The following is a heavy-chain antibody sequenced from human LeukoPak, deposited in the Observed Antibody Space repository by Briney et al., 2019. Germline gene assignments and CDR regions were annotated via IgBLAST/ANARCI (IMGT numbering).Heavy chain of an antibody. V-gene: IGHV4-31*03. J-gene: IGHJ5*02. CDR2: IYYSGST. CDR3: ARARTLLSSVVPTNWFDP. CDR1: GGSISSGGYY. D-gene: IGHD3-16*02. Sequence: PSETLSLTCTVSGGSISSGGYYWSWLPQHPGKGLEWDVYIYYSGSTYYNPSLKSRVTISVDTSKNQFSLKLSSVTAADTAVYYCARARTLLSSVVPTNWFDPWGQGTLVTVSS.